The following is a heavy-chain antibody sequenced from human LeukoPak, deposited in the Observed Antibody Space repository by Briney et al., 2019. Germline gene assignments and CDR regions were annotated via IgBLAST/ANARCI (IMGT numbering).Heavy chain of an antibody. CDR2: IYHSGST. D-gene: IGHD6-13*01. Sequence: SETLSLTCAVSGGSISSDGYSWSWIRQPPGKGLEWIGYIYHSGSTYYNPSLKSRVTISVDRSKNQFSLKLSSVTAADTAVYYCARVGSSPGLFDYWGQGTLVTVSS. V-gene: IGHV4-30-2*01. J-gene: IGHJ4*02. CDR3: ARVGSSPGLFDY. CDR1: GGSISSDGYS.